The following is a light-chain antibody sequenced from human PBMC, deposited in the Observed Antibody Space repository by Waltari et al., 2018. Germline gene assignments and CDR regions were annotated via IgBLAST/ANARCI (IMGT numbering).Light chain of an antibody. V-gene: IGLV2-11*01. Sequence: QSALTQPRSVSGSPGQSVTISCTGTSSDVGTYNFVSWYQQHPGKVPKVMISDVSKRPAGGTDRLSGSKSGNAASLTISGLQAEDEADYYCCSYAGSYNVLIGGGTKLTVL. J-gene: IGLJ2*01. CDR2: DVS. CDR3: CSYAGSYNVL. CDR1: SSDVGTYNF.